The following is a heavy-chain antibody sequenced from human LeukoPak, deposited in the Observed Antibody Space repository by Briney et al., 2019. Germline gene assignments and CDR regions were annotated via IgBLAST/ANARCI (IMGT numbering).Heavy chain of an antibody. Sequence: PGRSLRLSCAASGFTFSSYAMHWVRQAPGKGLEWVAVISYDGSNKYYADSVKGRFTISRDNSKNTLYLQMNSLRAEDTAVYYCALVYGCSGTSCYQFDYWGQGTLVTVSS. CDR1: GFTFSSYA. J-gene: IGHJ4*02. CDR2: ISYDGSNK. D-gene: IGHD2-2*01. CDR3: ALVYGCSGTSCYQFDY. V-gene: IGHV3-30*04.